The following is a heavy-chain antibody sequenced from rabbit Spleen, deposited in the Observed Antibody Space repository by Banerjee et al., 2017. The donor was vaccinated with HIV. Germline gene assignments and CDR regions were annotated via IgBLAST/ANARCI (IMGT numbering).Heavy chain of an antibody. J-gene: IGHJ4*01. V-gene: IGHV1S45*01. CDR2: INTYTARP. Sequence: QEQLVESGGGLVKPEGSLTLTCKASGFSFSDRDVMCWVRQAPGKGLQWIACINTYTARPVYATWAKGRFTSSRTSSTTVTLQLNSLTAADTAIYFCARDESGWSLSNFDLWGQGTLVTV. CDR3: ARDESGWSLSNFDL. D-gene: IGHD4-1*01. CDR1: GFSFSDRDV.